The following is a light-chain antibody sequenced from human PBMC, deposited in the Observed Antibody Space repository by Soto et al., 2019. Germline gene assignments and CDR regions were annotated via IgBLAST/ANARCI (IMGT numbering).Light chain of an antibody. CDR2: GVS. Sequence: EIVLTQSPGTLSLSPGERATLSCRASQSVSSSYLAWYQQKPGQAPRLLIYGVSSRATGIPDRFSGSGSGIDFTLTISRLEPEDFAVYYCQQYGISPLTFGQGTKVEIK. CDR3: QQYGISPLT. V-gene: IGKV3-20*01. CDR1: QSVSSSY. J-gene: IGKJ1*01.